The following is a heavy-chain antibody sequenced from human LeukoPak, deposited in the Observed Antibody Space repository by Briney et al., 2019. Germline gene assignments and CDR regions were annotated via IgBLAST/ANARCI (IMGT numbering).Heavy chain of an antibody. CDR2: ISGSGGST. J-gene: IGHJ3*02. Sequence: PGGSLRLSCAASGFTFSSYAMSWVRQAPGKWLEWVSGISGSGGSTYYADSVKGRFTITRDNSKNTLDLQMNSLRAEDTAVYHCAKDRNYYDRSGYWYAFDIWGQGTMVTVSS. D-gene: IGHD3-22*01. CDR1: GFTFSSYA. V-gene: IGHV3-23*01. CDR3: AKDRNYYDRSGYWYAFDI.